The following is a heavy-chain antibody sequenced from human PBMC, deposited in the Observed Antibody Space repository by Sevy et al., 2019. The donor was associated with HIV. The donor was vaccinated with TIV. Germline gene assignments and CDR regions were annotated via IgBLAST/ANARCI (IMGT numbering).Heavy chain of an antibody. V-gene: IGHV4-59*01. CDR2: IYHNGRT. CDR3: ARAPPVRRAADAFSWFDP. CDR1: GGSISYYY. J-gene: IGHJ5*02. Sequence: SETLSLTCSVSGGSISYYYWSWIRQPPGKGLEWIGYIYHNGRTNYNPSLKSRVTISIDTSKNHFSLKLTSVTAADTAITDCARAPPVRRAADAFSWFDPWGQGTLVTVSS. D-gene: IGHD6-6*01.